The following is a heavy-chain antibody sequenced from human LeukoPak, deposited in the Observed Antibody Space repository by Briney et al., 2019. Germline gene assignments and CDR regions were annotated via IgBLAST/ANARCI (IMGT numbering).Heavy chain of an antibody. J-gene: IGHJ3*02. CDR3: ARDRAFDI. V-gene: IGHV4-59*01. Sequence: SETLSLTCTVSGGSISSYYWSWIRQPPGKGLEWIGYIYYSGSTYYNPSLKSRVTISVDTSKNQFSLKLSSVTAADTAVYYCARDRAFDIWGQGTMVTVSS. CDR2: IYYSGST. CDR1: GGSISSYY.